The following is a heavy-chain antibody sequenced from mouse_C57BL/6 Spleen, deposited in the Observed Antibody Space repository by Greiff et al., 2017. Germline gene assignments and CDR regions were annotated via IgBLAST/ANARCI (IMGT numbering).Heavy chain of an antibody. D-gene: IGHD2-5*01. CDR1: GFTFSSYT. Sequence: EVKLVESGGGLVKPGGSLKLSCAASGFTFSSYTMSWVRQTPEKRLEWVATISGGGGNTYYPDSVKGRFTISRDNAKNTLYLQMSSLRSEDTALYYCARGDSNYGGFAYWGQGTLVTVSA. V-gene: IGHV5-9*01. CDR2: ISGGGGNT. CDR3: ARGDSNYGGFAY. J-gene: IGHJ3*01.